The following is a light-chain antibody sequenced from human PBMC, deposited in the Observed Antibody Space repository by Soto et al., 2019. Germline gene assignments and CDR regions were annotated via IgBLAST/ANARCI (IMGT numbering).Light chain of an antibody. CDR3: AACDDSLSGVV. J-gene: IGLJ3*02. CDR2: RNN. V-gene: IGLV1-47*01. Sequence: QSVLTQPPSASGTPGQTVTISCSGRFSNIGSNFIYWYQQLPGTAPKLLIYRNNERPSGVPDRFSASKSGTSASLAISGLRSEDEADYHCAACDDSLSGVVFGGGTKLTVL. CDR1: FSNIGSNF.